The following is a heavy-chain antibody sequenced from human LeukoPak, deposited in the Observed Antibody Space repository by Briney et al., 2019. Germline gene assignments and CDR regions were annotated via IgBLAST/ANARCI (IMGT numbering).Heavy chain of an antibody. CDR1: GFTFSSYS. J-gene: IGHJ3*02. V-gene: IGHV3-21*04. CDR2: ISSSSSYI. Sequence: GGSLRLSCAASGFTFSSYSMNWVRQAPGKGLEWVSSISSSSSYIYYADSVKGRFTISRDNAKNSLYLQMNSLRAEDTAVYYCARETSIRSYSSSPDAFDIWGQGTMVTVSS. CDR3: ARETSIRSYSSSPDAFDI. D-gene: IGHD6-13*01.